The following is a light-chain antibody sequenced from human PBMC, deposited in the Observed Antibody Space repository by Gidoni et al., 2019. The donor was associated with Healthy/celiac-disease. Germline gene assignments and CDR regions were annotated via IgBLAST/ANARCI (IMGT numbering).Light chain of an antibody. V-gene: IGLV2-23*02. CDR3: CPYAGSSTSMV. CDR1: SSDGGSSNL. Sequence: QSALTQPAAGYGSPGPSLTISCTGTSSDGGSSNLVSLYQQYPGNAPKLMIYEVSQRPSGVSTRFSGSKSGNTASLTISGLQAEDDADYYCCPYAGSSTSMVFGGGTKLPVL. J-gene: IGLJ2*01. CDR2: EVS.